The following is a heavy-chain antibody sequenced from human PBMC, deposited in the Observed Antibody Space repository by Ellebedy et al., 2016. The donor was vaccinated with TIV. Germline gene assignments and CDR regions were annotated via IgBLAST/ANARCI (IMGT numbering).Heavy chain of an antibody. Sequence: SETLSLXXELDFPSFSGYHWAWVRQLPGKVLGWIGDVNHRGGTRYISSLKGRVTISLDTSRKEFSLYITSVTAADTALYFCARGSMVRGLAGWGQGTLVTVSS. J-gene: IGHJ4*02. V-gene: IGHV4-34*01. CDR3: ARGSMVRGLAG. D-gene: IGHD3-10*01. CDR1: FPSFSGYH. CDR2: VNHRGGT.